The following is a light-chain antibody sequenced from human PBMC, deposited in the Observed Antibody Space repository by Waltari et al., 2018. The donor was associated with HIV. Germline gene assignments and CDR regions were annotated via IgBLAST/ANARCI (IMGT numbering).Light chain of an antibody. CDR3: SSFSTTTGHVV. CDR2: DVN. Sequence: QSGLTQPASVSGSPGETIAIISTGSTADISGDPRVSLSQQYTGKPPKLLIYDVNQRPSGISDRFSGSRSGNTASLIISGLLTDDESEYFCSSFSTTTGHVVFGGGTKVTVL. V-gene: IGLV2-14*03. CDR1: TADISGDPR. J-gene: IGLJ2*01.